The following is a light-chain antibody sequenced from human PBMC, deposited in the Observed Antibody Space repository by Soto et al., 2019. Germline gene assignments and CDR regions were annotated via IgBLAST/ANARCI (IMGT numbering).Light chain of an antibody. CDR1: QSVSSW. V-gene: IGKV3-11*01. CDR2: DAS. J-gene: IGKJ4*01. CDR3: QQYSDWPLT. Sequence: EIVLTQSPATLSLSPGERATLSCRASQSVSSWLAWYQQKPGQAPRLLIYDASNRATGIPARFSGSGSGTDFTLTISSLQSEDFAVYYCQQYSDWPLTFGGGTKV.